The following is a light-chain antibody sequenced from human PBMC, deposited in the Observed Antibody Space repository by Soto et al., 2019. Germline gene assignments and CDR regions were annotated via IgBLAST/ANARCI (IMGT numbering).Light chain of an antibody. J-gene: IGLJ1*01. V-gene: IGLV2-14*01. CDR1: SSDVGAYNY. CDR3: SSYTSNTTPYV. CDR2: DVT. Sequence: QSALTQPASVSGSPGQSIAISCTGTSSDVGAYNYVSWYQQHPGKVPKLVIYDVTNRPSGVSDRFSGSKSGNTASLTISGLQAEDEADYYCSSYTSNTTPYVFGPGTKVTV.